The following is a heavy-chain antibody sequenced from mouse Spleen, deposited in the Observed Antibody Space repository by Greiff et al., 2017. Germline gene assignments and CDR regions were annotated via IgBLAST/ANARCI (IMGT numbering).Heavy chain of an antibody. CDR3: ARQITTATFAY. CDR1: GFTFSSYA. Sequence: DVKLVESGGGLVKPGGSLKLSCAASGFTFSSYAMSWVRQTPEKRLEWVATISSGGSYTYYPDSVKGRFTISRDNAKNTLYLQMSSLRSEDTAMYYCARQITTATFAYWGQGTLVTVSA. J-gene: IGHJ3*01. CDR2: ISSGGSYT. V-gene: IGHV5-9-3*01. D-gene: IGHD1-2*01.